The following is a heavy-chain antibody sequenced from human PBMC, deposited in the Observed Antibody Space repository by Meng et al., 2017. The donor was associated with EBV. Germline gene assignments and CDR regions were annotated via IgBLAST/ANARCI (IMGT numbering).Heavy chain of an antibody. Sequence: VQVVLCGAEEKKRVASVKVSCKASGHTFISYYMHWVRQAPGQGLEWMGIINPSGGSTSYAQKFQGRVNMTRDTSTSTVYMELSSLRSEDTAVYYCARDFCGGDCYLFDYWGQGTLVTVSS. J-gene: IGHJ4*02. D-gene: IGHD2-21*01. CDR1: GHTFISYY. CDR3: ARDFCGGDCYLFDY. V-gene: IGHV1-46*01. CDR2: INPSGGST.